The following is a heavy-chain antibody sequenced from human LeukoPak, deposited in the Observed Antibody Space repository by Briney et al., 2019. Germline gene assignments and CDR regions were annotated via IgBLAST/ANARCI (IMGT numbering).Heavy chain of an antibody. CDR2: ISSSSSYI. CDR3: ARGEEKATITALDS. D-gene: IGHD5-24*01. V-gene: IGHV3-21*01. CDR1: GFTFSNYD. J-gene: IGHJ4*02. Sequence: GGSLRFSCAASGFTFSNYDMHGVRQAPGKGLEWVSAISSSSSYIYYADSIKGRFTISRDNAENSLYLQMNSLRAVDTAVYFCARGEEKATITALDSWGQGTLVTVSS.